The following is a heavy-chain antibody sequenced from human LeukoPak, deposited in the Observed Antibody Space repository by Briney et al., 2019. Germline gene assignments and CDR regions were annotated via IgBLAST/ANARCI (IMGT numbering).Heavy chain of an antibody. CDR3: AKEGRKTGNTYGYEFDS. CDR1: GFTFSSYA. Sequence: GGSLRLSCAASGFTFSSYAMSRVRQAPRKGLEWVSAVSSSGGSTNYADYVKGQFTISRDNSKNTVYLHMNNLRAEDTAVYYCAKEGRKTGNTYGYEFDSWGQGTLVTVSS. CDR2: VSSSGGST. D-gene: IGHD5-18*01. V-gene: IGHV3-23*01. J-gene: IGHJ4*02.